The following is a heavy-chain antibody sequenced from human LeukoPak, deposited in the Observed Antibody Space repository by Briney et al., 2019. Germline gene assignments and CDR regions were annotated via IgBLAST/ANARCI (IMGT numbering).Heavy chain of an antibody. V-gene: IGHV3-23*01. J-gene: IGHJ4*02. Sequence: GGSLRLSCAASGFTFSNYAMSWVRQAPGKGLEWVSGSGSGGSTYYADSVKGRFTISRDNSKNTLFLQMNSLRAEDTAVYYCAKDFWSGYYPNYWGQGTLVTVSS. CDR2: SGSGGST. CDR1: GFTFSNYA. CDR3: AKDFWSGYYPNY. D-gene: IGHD3-3*01.